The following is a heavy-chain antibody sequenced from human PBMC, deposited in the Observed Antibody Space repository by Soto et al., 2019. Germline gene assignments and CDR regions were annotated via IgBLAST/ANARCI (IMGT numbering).Heavy chain of an antibody. V-gene: IGHV3-30*18. CDR3: AKTDRKLPLWFTIGDV. D-gene: IGHD3-10*01. Sequence: SGGSLRLSCAASGFTFSSYGMHWVRQAPGKGLEWVAVISYDGNNKYYAGSVKGRFIVSRDNSKNTLYLQMSRLKPEDTAVYYCAKTDRKLPLWFTIGDVWGQGTTVTVSS. J-gene: IGHJ6*02. CDR2: ISYDGNNK. CDR1: GFTFSSYG.